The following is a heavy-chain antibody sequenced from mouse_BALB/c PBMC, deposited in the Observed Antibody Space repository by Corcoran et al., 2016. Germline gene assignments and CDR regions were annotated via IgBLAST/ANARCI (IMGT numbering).Heavy chain of an antibody. J-gene: IGHJ1*01. CDR3: ANCDWCFDV. CDR2: IDPANGNT. CDR1: GFNIKDTY. Sequence: EVQLQQSGAELVKPGASVKLSCTASGFNIKDTYIHWVKQRPEQGLEWIGRIDPANGNTKNDPKLQGKATITADTSSNTAYLQLSSLTSEDTAVYYGANCDWCFDVWGAGTTVTVSS. V-gene: IGHV14-3*02.